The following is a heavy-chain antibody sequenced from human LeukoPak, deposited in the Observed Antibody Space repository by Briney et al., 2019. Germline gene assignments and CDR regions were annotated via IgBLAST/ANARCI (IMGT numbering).Heavy chain of an antibody. Sequence: GASVKVSCKASGYTFTGYYMHWVRQAPGQGLEWMGWINPNSGGTNYAQKFQGRVTMTRDTSISAAYMELSRLRSDDTAVYYCARDRGTVTFSDYWGQGTLVTVTS. CDR2: INPNSGGT. D-gene: IGHD4-17*01. V-gene: IGHV1-2*02. J-gene: IGHJ4*02. CDR3: ARDRGTVTFSDY. CDR1: GYTFTGYY.